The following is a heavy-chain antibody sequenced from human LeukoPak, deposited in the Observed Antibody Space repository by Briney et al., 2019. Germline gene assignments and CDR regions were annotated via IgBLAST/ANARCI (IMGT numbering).Heavy chain of an antibody. V-gene: IGHV3-74*01. J-gene: IGHJ5*02. Sequence: GGSLRLSCAASGFTFSSYWMHWVRQAPGKGLVWVSRINSDGSSTSYADSVKGRSTISRDNAKNTLYLQMNRLRAEDTHVYYCARDLLGDSSGCYPWFDPWGQGTLVTVSS. CDR3: ARDLLGDSSGCYPWFDP. CDR2: INSDGSST. CDR1: GFTFSSYW. D-gene: IGHD6-19*01.